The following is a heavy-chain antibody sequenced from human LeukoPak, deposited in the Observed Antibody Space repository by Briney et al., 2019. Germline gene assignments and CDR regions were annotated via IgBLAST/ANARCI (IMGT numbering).Heavy chain of an antibody. D-gene: IGHD1-26*01. CDR3: AIVWDSSGSYSSGY. V-gene: IGHV3-48*01. Sequence: SGGSLRLSCAASGFTFSSYSMNWVRQAAGKGLEWVSYISSSSSTIYYADSVKGRFTISRDNAKNSLYLQMNSLRAEDTAVYYCAIVWDSSGSYSSGYWGQGTLVTVSS. J-gene: IGHJ4*02. CDR2: ISSSSSTI. CDR1: GFTFSSYS.